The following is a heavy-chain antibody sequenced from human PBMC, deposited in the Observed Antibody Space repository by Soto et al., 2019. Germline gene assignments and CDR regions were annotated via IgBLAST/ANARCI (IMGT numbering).Heavy chain of an antibody. V-gene: IGHV1-18*01. CDR1: GYTFTNYG. Sequence: QVQLVQSGVEVKKPGASVKVSCQASGYTFTNYGITWLRQAPGQGLEWMGWVSAYNRNTNYAQRFQDRVTTTTDTSTRTAYMELRNLKSDDTAIYFCARKRQYEPLLYWGQGTLVTVSS. J-gene: IGHJ4*02. D-gene: IGHD2-2*01. CDR3: ARKRQYEPLLY. CDR2: VSAYNRNT.